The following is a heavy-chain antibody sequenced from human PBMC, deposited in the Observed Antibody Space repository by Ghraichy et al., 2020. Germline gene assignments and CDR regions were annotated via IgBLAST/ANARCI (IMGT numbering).Heavy chain of an antibody. Sequence: SETLSLTCAVYGGSFSGYYWSWIRQPPGKGLEWIGEINHSGSTNYNPSLKSRVTISVDTSKNQFSLKLSSVTAAEPAVYYCARTGYSSGWYMSNWFDPWGQGTLVTVSS. J-gene: IGHJ5*02. D-gene: IGHD6-19*01. CDR3: ARTGYSSGWYMSNWFDP. CDR1: GGSFSGYY. CDR2: INHSGST. V-gene: IGHV4-34*01.